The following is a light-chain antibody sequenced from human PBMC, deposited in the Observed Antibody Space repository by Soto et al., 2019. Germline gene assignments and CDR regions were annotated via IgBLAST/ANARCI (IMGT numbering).Light chain of an antibody. CDR2: EVS. V-gene: IGLV2-8*01. CDR3: SSYAGINNFV. CDR1: SSDIGAYIY. J-gene: IGLJ1*01. Sequence: QSALTQPPSASGSHGQSVTISCTGTSSDIGAYIYVSWYQQHPGKAPKLMISEVSRRPSGVPERFSGSKSGNTASLTVSGLHADDEAHYSGSSYAGINNFVFGTGTKLTV.